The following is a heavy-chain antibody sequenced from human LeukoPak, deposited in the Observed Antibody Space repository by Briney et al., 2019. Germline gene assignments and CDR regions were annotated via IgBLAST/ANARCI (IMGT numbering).Heavy chain of an antibody. D-gene: IGHD1-26*01. J-gene: IGHJ4*02. CDR1: GYTFSGYF. CDR2: IYPNSGGT. V-gene: IGHV1-2*02. Sequence: ASVKVSCKASGYTFSGYFMHWVRQAPGQGLEWMGWIYPNSGGTKYAQKFQGRVTMTRDTSISTIYMELSSLRSDDTAVYYCARFSGSSNFDYWGQGTLVTVSS. CDR3: ARFSGSSNFDY.